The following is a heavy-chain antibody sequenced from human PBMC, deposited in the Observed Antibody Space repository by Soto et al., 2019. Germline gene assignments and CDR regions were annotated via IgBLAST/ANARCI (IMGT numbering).Heavy chain of an antibody. CDR1: GFAFNTFS. J-gene: IGHJ6*03. CDR2: INEDSTYI. D-gene: IGHD3-9*01. CDR3: VRDLGRYFRSGYMDL. Sequence: EVQLVESGGGLVQPGGSLRLSCTASGFAFNTFSMNWVRQAPGKGLEWVSSINEDSTYIYYADSLRGRITISRDNAKDSLFLQMNSLRPDDTAVYYCVRDLGRYFRSGYMDLWGDGATVTVSS. V-gene: IGHV3-21*02.